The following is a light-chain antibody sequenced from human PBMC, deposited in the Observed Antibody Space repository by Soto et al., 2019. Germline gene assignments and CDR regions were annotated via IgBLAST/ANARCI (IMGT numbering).Light chain of an antibody. CDR2: GAS. CDR1: QSVRSN. CDR3: QQYSNWPPGT. Sequence: EIVMTQSPATLSVSPGERATLSCRASQSVRSNLAWYQQKPGQAPRLLTYGASTRATGIPARFSGSGSGTEFTLTISSLQSEDFAVYYCQQYSNWPPGTFGQGTKVDIK. V-gene: IGKV3-15*01. J-gene: IGKJ1*01.